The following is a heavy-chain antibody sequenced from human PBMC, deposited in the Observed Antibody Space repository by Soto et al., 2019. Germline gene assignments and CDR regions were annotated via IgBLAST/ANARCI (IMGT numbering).Heavy chain of an antibody. Sequence: ASVKVSCKASGYTFTIYYMHCVLQSPLQWLEWMGIINPSGGSTSYAQKFQGRVTMTRDTSTSTVYMELSSLRSEDTAVYYCARGIRIAAGDYYYYGMDVWGQGTTVTVSS. V-gene: IGHV1-46*01. CDR2: INPSGGST. CDR3: ARGIRIAAGDYYYYGMDV. D-gene: IGHD6-6*01. CDR1: GYTFTIYY. J-gene: IGHJ6*02.